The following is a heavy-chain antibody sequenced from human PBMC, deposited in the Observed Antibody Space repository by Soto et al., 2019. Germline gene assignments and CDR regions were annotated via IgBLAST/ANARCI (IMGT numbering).Heavy chain of an antibody. CDR3: AKDGRGSGSYYNSFGY. CDR1: GFTVGNNY. J-gene: IGHJ4*02. V-gene: IGHV3-53*01. D-gene: IGHD3-10*01. CDR2: IYSTGTT. Sequence: EVQLVESGGGLIQPGGSLKLSCAASGFTVGNNYMSWVRQAPGKGLEWVSLIYSTGTTKYADSVKGRFTVSRDNAKNTLYIQMNCLRAEDTAVYYCAKDGRGSGSYYNSFGYWGQGTLVTVSS.